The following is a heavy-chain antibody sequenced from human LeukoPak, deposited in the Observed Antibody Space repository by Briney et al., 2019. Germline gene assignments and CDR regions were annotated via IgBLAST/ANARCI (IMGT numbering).Heavy chain of an antibody. CDR1: GGSISSGDYY. CDR3: ARGPPMVAATDAGY. J-gene: IGHJ4*02. CDR2: IYYSGST. Sequence: PSETLSLTCTVSGGSISSGDYYWSWIRQPPGKGLEWIGYIYYSGSTYYNPTLKSRVTISVDTSKNQFSLKLSSVTAADTAVYYCARGPPMVAATDAGYWGQGTQVIVSS. D-gene: IGHD2-15*01. V-gene: IGHV4-30-4*01.